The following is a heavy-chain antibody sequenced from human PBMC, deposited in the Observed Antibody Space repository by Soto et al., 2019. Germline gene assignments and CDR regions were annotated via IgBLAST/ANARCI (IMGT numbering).Heavy chain of an antibody. Sequence: GGSMGISCEASGLIFSTYCMHWVRQAPGKGLEWVAVISYDGRNKYYADSVRGRFTISRDNSKNTLHLQMNSLRGEDTAVYYCAKDTATAITSYYFYGMDVWGQGTTVTVSS. CDR1: GLIFSTYC. CDR3: AKDTATAITSYYFYGMDV. V-gene: IGHV3-30*18. J-gene: IGHJ6*02. D-gene: IGHD5-12*01. CDR2: ISYDGRNK.